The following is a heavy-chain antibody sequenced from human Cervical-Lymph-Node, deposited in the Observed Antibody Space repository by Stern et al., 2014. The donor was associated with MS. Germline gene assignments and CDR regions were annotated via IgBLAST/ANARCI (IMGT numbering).Heavy chain of an antibody. CDR2: IYYSGYT. Sequence: QVQLQESGPGLVKPSQTLSLTCTNSGGSINSYYWSWIRQHPGKGLEWIGYIYYSGYTYYNPSLENRVVISVDASKNQFSLKLTSVTAADTAVYYCARDATKPTPGYFDLWGRGTLVTVSS. D-gene: IGHD2-8*01. V-gene: IGHV4-31*03. J-gene: IGHJ2*01. CDR3: ARDATKPTPGYFDL. CDR1: GGSINSYY.